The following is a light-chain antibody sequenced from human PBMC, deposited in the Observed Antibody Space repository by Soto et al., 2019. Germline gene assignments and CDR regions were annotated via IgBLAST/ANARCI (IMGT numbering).Light chain of an antibody. CDR1: QSVSSN. V-gene: IGKV3-15*01. CDR3: QHYGSSSPVA. Sequence: EIVMTQSPATLSVSPGERATLSCRASQSVSSNLAWYQQKPGQAPRLLIYGASTRATGIPARFSGSGSGTEFTLTISSLQSEDFAVYYCQHYGSSSPVAFGQGTKVDIK. CDR2: GAS. J-gene: IGKJ1*01.